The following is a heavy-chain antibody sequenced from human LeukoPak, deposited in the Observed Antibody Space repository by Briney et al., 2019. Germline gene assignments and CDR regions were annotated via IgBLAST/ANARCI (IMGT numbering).Heavy chain of an antibody. CDR3: ARGPQGTWIQLWKFDY. D-gene: IGHD5-18*01. J-gene: IGHJ4*02. CDR2: INHSGST. CDR1: GGSFSGYY. V-gene: IGHV4-34*01. Sequence: PSETLSLTCAPYGGSFSGYYWSWIRQPPGKGLEWIGEINHSGSTNYNPSLKSRVTISVDTSKNQFSLKLSSVTAADTAVYYCARGPQGTWIQLWKFDYWGQGTLVTVSS.